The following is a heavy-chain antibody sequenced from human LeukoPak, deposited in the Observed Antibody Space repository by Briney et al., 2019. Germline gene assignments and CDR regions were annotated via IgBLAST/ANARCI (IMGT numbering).Heavy chain of an antibody. CDR3: ASTPLKIQPAA. V-gene: IGHV3-21*01. CDR1: GFTFSSFS. CDR2: ISPNGSLI. J-gene: IGHJ4*02. Sequence: GGSLRLSCAASGFTFSSFSMNWVRQAPGKGLEWVSSISPNGSLISYADSVKGRFTISRDNTNNSVYLQMSSLRVEDTGVYYCASTPLKIQPAAWGQGTLVAVSS. D-gene: IGHD5-18*01.